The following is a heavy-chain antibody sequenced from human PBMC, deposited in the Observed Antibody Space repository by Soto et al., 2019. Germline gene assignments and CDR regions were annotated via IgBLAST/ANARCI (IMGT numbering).Heavy chain of an antibody. Sequence: ASVKVSCKASGYTFTTYGMSWVRQAPGHGLEWMGWISPYNGNTNYAQKLQGRVTMTTDTSTSTAYMELRSLRSDDTAIYYCARVLYHHTSGFDYPDQTTLVTLSS. V-gene: IGHV1-18*04. CDR1: GYTFTTYG. J-gene: IGHJ4*02. CDR2: ISPYNGNT. D-gene: IGHD3-22*01. CDR3: ARVLYHHTSGFDY.